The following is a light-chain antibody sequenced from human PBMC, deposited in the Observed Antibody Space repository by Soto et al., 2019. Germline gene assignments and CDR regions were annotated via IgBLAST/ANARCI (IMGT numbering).Light chain of an antibody. CDR3: GTWDISLSVVV. CDR1: SSNIGNNY. J-gene: IGLJ2*01. V-gene: IGLV1-51*01. CDR2: DNN. Sequence: QSVLTQPPSVSAAPGQKVTISCSGSSSNIGNNYVSWYQQLPGTAPKLLIYDNNKRPSGIPDRFSGSKSGTSATLGITGLQTGDEAASYCGTWDISLSVVVFGGGTTLTVL.